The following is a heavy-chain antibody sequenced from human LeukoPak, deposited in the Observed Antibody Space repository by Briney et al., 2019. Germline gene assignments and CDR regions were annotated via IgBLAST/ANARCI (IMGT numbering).Heavy chain of an antibody. Sequence: GGSLRLSCAASGFTFSSYGMHWVCQAPGKGLEWVAVISYDGSSKYYADSVKGRFTISRDNSKNTLYLQMNSLRAEDTAVYYCAKDQYSSSWYSYYYYGMDVWGQGTTVTVSS. CDR2: ISYDGSSK. CDR1: GFTFSSYG. D-gene: IGHD6-13*01. J-gene: IGHJ6*02. V-gene: IGHV3-30*18. CDR3: AKDQYSSSWYSYYYYGMDV.